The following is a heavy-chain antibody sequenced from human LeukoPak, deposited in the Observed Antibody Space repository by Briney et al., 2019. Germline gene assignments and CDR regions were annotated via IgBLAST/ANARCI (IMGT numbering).Heavy chain of an antibody. J-gene: IGHJ3*02. V-gene: IGHV3-23*01. D-gene: IGHD6-19*01. CDR3: AKVSGGYEQWLARDAFDI. Sequence: PGGSLRLSCAASGFTFSSYATSWVRQAPGKGLEWVSAISGSGGSTYYADSVKGRFTISRDNSKNTLYLQMNSLRAEDTAVYYCAKVSGGYEQWLARDAFDIWGQGTMVTVSS. CDR2: ISGSGGST. CDR1: GFTFSSYA.